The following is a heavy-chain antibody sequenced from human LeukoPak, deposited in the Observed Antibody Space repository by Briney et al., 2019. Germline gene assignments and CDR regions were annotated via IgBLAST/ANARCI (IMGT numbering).Heavy chain of an antibody. Sequence: ASVKVSCKASGYTFTGYYMHWVRQAPGQGLEWMGGIIPIFGTANYAQKFQGRVTITADESTSTAYMELSSLRSEDTAVYYCARGEEQVVITTSLDYWGQGTLVTVSS. CDR3: ARGEEQVVITTSLDY. CDR1: GYTFTGYY. J-gene: IGHJ4*02. D-gene: IGHD3-22*01. CDR2: IIPIFGTA. V-gene: IGHV1-69*13.